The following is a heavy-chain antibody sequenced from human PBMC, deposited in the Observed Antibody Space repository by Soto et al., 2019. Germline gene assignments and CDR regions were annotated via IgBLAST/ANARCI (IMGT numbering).Heavy chain of an antibody. CDR1: GGTFSSYA. CDR2: IIPIFGTA. V-gene: IGHV1-69*13. D-gene: IGHD5-18*01. Sequence: VASVKVSCKASGGTFSSYAISWVRQAPGQGLEWMGGIIPIFGTANYAQKFQGRVTITADESTSTGYMELSSLRSEDTAVYYCASPWGGGDTVSNYYYYGMDVWGQGTTVTVSS. J-gene: IGHJ6*02. CDR3: ASPWGGGDTVSNYYYYGMDV.